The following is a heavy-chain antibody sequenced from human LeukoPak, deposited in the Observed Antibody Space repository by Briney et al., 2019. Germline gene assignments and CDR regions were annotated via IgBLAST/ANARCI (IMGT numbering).Heavy chain of an antibody. V-gene: IGHV3-30*02. J-gene: IGHJ5*02. D-gene: IGHD5-18*01. Sequence: GGSLRLSCAASGFTFSSYAMHWVRQAPGKGLEWVAFIRYDGSNKYYADSVKGRFTISRDNSKNTLYLQMNSLRAEDTAVYYCAKDATITAGWFDPWGQGTLVTVSS. CDR1: GFTFSSYA. CDR3: AKDATITAGWFDP. CDR2: IRYDGSNK.